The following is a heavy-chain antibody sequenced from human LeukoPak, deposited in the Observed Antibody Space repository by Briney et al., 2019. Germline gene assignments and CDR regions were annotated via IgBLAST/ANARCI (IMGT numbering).Heavy chain of an antibody. Sequence: SQTLSLTCTVSGGSISSGGYYWSWIRQHPGKGPEWIGYIYYSGSTYYNPSLKSRVTISVDTSKNQFSLKLSSVTAADTAVYYCARDLVPPGAFDIWGQGTMVTVSS. CDR1: GGSISSGGYY. V-gene: IGHV4-31*03. CDR3: ARDLVPPGAFDI. J-gene: IGHJ3*02. D-gene: IGHD2-8*02. CDR2: IYYSGST.